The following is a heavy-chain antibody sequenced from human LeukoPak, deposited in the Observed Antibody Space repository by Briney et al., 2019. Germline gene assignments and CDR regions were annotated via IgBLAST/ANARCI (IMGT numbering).Heavy chain of an antibody. V-gene: IGHV1-69*01. J-gene: IGHJ4*02. D-gene: IGHD1-26*01. CDR3: TRESGSYHGNDY. CDR2: IIPIFGTA. CDR1: GGTFSSYA. Sequence: SVKVSCRASGGTFSSYAISWVRQAPGQGLEWMGGIIPIFGTANYAQKFQGRVTITADESTSTAYMELSSLRSEDTAVYYCTRESGSYHGNDYWGQGTLVTVSS.